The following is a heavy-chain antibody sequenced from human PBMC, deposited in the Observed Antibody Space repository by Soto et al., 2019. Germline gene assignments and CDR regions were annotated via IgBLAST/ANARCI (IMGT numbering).Heavy chain of an antibody. CDR2: IDPSDSYT. D-gene: IGHD4-17*01. J-gene: IGHJ5*02. CDR3: ARIDYGGNDWFDP. Sequence: GESLKISCKGSGYSFTSYWISWVSQMPGKGLEWMGRIDPSDSYTNYSPSFQGHVTISADKSISPAYLQWSSLKASDTAMYYCARIDYGGNDWFDPWGQGTLVTVSS. CDR1: GYSFTSYW. V-gene: IGHV5-10-1*01.